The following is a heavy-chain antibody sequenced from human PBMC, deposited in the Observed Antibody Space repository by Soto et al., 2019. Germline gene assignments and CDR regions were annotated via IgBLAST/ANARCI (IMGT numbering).Heavy chain of an antibody. CDR2: IIPIFGTA. Sequence: SVKVSCKASGGTFSSYAISWVRQAPGQGLEWMGGIIPIFGTANYAQKFQGRVTITADESTSTAYMELSSLRSEDTAVYYCARGGYYDFWSGYSNNFYGMDVWGQGTTVTVSS. CDR1: GGTFSSYA. CDR3: ARGGYYDFWSGYSNNFYGMDV. V-gene: IGHV1-69*13. D-gene: IGHD3-3*01. J-gene: IGHJ6*02.